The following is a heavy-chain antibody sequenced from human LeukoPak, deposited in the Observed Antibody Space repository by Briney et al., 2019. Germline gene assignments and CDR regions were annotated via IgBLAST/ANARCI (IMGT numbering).Heavy chain of an antibody. J-gene: IGHJ1*01. CDR3: ARGSSWTGGEYFQH. D-gene: IGHD6-13*01. CDR1: GGSISSGGYY. V-gene: IGHV4-31*03. CDR2: IYYSGST. Sequence: SETPSLTCTVPGGSISSGGYYWSWIRQHPGKGLEWIGYIYYSGSTYYNPSLKSRVTISVDTSKNQFSLKLSSVTAADTAVYYCARGSSWTGGEYFQHWGQGTLVTVSS.